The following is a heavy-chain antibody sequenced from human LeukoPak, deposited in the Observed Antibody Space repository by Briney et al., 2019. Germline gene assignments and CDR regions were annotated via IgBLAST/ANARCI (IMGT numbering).Heavy chain of an antibody. D-gene: IGHD2-21*02. Sequence: GGSLRLSCAASGFTFSSYAMIWARQAPGKGLQWVSSVSGGGGKTYYGDSVKGRFTISRDNSENTLYLQMNSLTAEDTAIYYCAKDRQDVVVTAIRFDDWGQGTLVTVSS. CDR2: VSGGGGKT. CDR3: AKDRQDVVVTAIRFDD. V-gene: IGHV3-23*01. J-gene: IGHJ4*02. CDR1: GFTFSSYA.